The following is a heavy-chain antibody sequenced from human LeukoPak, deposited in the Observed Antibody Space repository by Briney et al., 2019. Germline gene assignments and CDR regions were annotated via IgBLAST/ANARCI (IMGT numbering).Heavy chain of an antibody. CDR2: IIPIFGTA. CDR1: GGTFSSYA. V-gene: IGHV1-69*01. CDR3: ARVPPVWSGLSFGY. Sequence: GASVKVSCKASGGTFSSYAISWVRQAPGQGLEWMRGIIPIFGTANYAQKFQGRVTITADESTSTAYMELSSLRSDDTAVYYCARVPPVWSGLSFGYWGQGTLVTVSS. J-gene: IGHJ4*02. D-gene: IGHD3-3*01.